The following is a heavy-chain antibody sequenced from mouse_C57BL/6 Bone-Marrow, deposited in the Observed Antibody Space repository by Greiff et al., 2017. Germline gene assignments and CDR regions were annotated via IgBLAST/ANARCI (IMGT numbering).Heavy chain of an antibody. CDR3: AMKAFYYYGSSWYVDV. V-gene: IGHV1-74*01. CDR1: GYTFTSYW. D-gene: IGHD1-1*01. J-gene: IGHJ1*03. Sequence: VQLQQPGAELVKPGASVKVSCKASGYTFTSYWMHWVKQRPGQGLEWIGRIHPSDSDTNYNQKFQGKATLTVDKSSSTAYMQLSSLTSEDSAVYYYAMKAFYYYGSSWYVDVWGKGTTVTVSA. CDR2: IHPSDSDT.